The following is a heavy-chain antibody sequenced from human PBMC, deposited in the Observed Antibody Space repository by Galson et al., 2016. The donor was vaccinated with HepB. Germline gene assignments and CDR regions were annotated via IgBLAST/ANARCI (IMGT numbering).Heavy chain of an antibody. J-gene: IGHJ5*02. CDR3: ARVDYGSGWREGWFDP. V-gene: IGHV3-11*06. CDR1: GLTFSDFY. CDR2: ISSSSSHT. D-gene: IGHD6-19*01. Sequence: SLRLSCAGSGLTFSDFYMSWIRQAPGKGLEWVSYISSSSSHTNYADSVKGRFTISRDNANNSLYLQMNSLRVEDTAVYYCARVDYGSGWREGWFDPWGQGTLVTVSS.